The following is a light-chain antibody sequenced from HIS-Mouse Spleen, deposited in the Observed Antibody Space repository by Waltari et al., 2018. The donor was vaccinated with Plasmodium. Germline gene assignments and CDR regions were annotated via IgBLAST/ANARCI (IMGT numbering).Light chain of an antibody. CDR3: QVWDSSSDHVV. V-gene: IGLV3-21*03. J-gene: IGLJ2*01. CDR1: NIGSKS. Sequence: SYVLTQPPSVSVAPGKTARITCGGNNIGSKSVNWYQPKPGQAPVRVVYDVSDRPSGIPERFSGSNSGNTATLTISRVEAGDEADYYCQVWDSSSDHVVFGGGTKLTVL. CDR2: DVS.